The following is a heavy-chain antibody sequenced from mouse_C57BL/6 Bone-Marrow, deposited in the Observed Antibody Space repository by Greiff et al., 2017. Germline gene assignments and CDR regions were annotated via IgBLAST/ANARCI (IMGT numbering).Heavy chain of an antibody. J-gene: IGHJ1*03. Sequence: QVQLQQSGAELVMPGASVKLSCKASGYTFTSYWMHWVKQRPGQGLEWIGEIDPSDSYTNYNQKFKGKSTLTVDKSSSTAYRQLSSLTSEDSAVYYCARHYDYDGYFDVWGTGTTVTVSS. V-gene: IGHV1-69*01. CDR2: IDPSDSYT. D-gene: IGHD2-4*01. CDR3: ARHYDYDGYFDV. CDR1: GYTFTSYW.